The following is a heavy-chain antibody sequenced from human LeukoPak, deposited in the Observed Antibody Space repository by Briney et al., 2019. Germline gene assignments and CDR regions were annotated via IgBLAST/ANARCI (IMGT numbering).Heavy chain of an antibody. D-gene: IGHD6-13*01. CDR1: GYTFTSYA. Sequence: ASVKVCFKASGYTFTSYAMNWVREAPGQGLEWMGWIDTNTGNPTYAQAFTGRVGFSLDTSVSTAYLQISSLKAEDTAVYYCAGEYSSQREVDYCGQGTLLTVSS. V-gene: IGHV7-4-1*02. J-gene: IGHJ4*02. CDR3: AGEYSSQREVDY. CDR2: IDTNTGNP.